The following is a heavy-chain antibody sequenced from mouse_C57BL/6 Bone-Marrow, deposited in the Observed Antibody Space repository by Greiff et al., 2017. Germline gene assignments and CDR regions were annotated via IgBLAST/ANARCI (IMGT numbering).Heavy chain of an antibody. Sequence: DVMLVESGGDLVKPGGSLKISCAASGFTFSSYGMSWVRQTPDKRLEWVATISSGGSYTYSSDRVQGRFTLSSDHAKHTLYMQMSSQKAEDTAMYYFARHSFYYDCDVWFAYWGQGALVTVSA. V-gene: IGHV5-6*02. D-gene: IGHD2-4*01. CDR3: ARHSFYYDCDVWFAY. CDR1: GFTFSSYG. CDR2: ISSGGSYT. J-gene: IGHJ3*01.